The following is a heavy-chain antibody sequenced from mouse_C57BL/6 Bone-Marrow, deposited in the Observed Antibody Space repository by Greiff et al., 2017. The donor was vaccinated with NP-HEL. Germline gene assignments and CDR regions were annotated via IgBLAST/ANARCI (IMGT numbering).Heavy chain of an antibody. D-gene: IGHD1-1*02. V-gene: IGHV6-3*01. Sequence: EVNLVESGGGLVQPGGSMKLSCVASGFTFSNYWMNWVRQSPEKGLEWVAQIRLKSDNYATHYAESVQGRFTISRDDSKSSVYLQMNNLRAEDTGIYYCTPGGYYCAMDYWGQGTSVTVSS. CDR2: IRLKSDNYAT. CDR3: TPGGYYCAMDY. CDR1: GFTFSNYW. J-gene: IGHJ4*01.